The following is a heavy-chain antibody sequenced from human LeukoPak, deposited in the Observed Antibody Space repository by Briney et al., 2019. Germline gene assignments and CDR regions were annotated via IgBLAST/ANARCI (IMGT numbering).Heavy chain of an antibody. D-gene: IGHD2-21*01. Sequence: GASLLISCKGSGYIFTSYWISWVRQMPGKGLEWMGRIDPSDSYTNYSPSFQGHVTISTDKSISTAFLQWSSLKASDTAMYYCARWVRDFDYWGQGTLVTVSS. J-gene: IGHJ4*02. CDR3: ARWVRDFDY. V-gene: IGHV5-10-1*01. CDR2: IDPSDSYT. CDR1: GYIFTSYW.